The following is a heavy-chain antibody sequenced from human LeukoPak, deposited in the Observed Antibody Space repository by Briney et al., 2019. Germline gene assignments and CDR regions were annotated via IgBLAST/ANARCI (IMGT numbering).Heavy chain of an antibody. CDR3: ASTNGGITMVRGVMDYFDY. V-gene: IGHV4-59*01. D-gene: IGHD3-10*01. J-gene: IGHJ4*02. Sequence: SETLSLTCTVSGGSISSYYWSWIRQPPGKGLEWIGYIYYSGSTNYNPSLKSRVTISVDTSKNQFSLKLSSVTAADTAVYYCASTNGGITMVRGVMDYFDYWGQGTLVTVSS. CDR1: GGSISSYY. CDR2: IYYSGST.